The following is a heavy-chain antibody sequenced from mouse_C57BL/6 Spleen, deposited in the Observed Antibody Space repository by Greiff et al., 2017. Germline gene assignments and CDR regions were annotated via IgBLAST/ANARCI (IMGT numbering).Heavy chain of an antibody. CDR2: IRNKANNHAT. CDR3: THPEGPEGFAY. Sequence: EVKVIESGGGLVQPGGSMKLSCAASGFTFSDAWMDWVRQSPEKGLEWVAEIRNKANNHATYYAESVKGRFTNSRDDSKSSVYLQMNSLRAEDTGIYYCTHPEGPEGFAYWGQGTLVTVSA. V-gene: IGHV6-6*01. CDR1: GFTFSDAW. D-gene: IGHD3-3*01. J-gene: IGHJ3*01.